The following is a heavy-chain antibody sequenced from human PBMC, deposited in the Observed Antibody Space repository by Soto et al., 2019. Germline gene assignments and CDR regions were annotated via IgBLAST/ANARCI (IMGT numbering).Heavy chain of an antibody. V-gene: IGHV4-39*01. CDR1: GGSISSSSYY. CDR2: IYYSGST. Sequence: QLQLQESGPGLVKPSETLSLTCTVSGGSISSSSYYWGWIRQPPGKGLEWIGSIYYSGSTYYNPSLXSGXTISVDPSKNQFSLKLSSVTAADTAVYYCARHFYYGDYRGYWGQGTLVTVSS. J-gene: IGHJ4*02. CDR3: ARHFYYGDYRGY. D-gene: IGHD4-17*01.